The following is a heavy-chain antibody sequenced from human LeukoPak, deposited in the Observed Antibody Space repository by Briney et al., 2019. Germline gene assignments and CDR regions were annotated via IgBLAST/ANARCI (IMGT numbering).Heavy chain of an antibody. D-gene: IGHD4-17*01. CDR3: ARDDYGDHNFDY. J-gene: IGHJ4*02. Sequence: GGSLRPSCAASGFTVSRNYMSWVRQAPGKRLEWVSYISSSGSTIYYADSVKGRFTISSDNAKNSLYLQMNSLRAEDTAVYYCARDDYGDHNFDYWGQGTLVTVSS. CDR1: GFTVSRNY. CDR2: ISSSGSTI. V-gene: IGHV3-11*01.